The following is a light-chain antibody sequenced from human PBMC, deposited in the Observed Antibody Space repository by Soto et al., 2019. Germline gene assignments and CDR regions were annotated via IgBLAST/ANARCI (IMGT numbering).Light chain of an antibody. V-gene: IGLV1-40*01. J-gene: IGLJ2*01. Sequence: QSVLTQPPSVSGAPGQRVTISCTDSSSNIGAGYDVHWYQQLPGTAPKLLIYGNSNRPSGVPDRFSGSKSGTSASLAITGLQAEDEADYYCQSYDSSLSGSKFGGGTKLTVL. CDR1: SSNIGAGYD. CDR2: GNS. CDR3: QSYDSSLSGSK.